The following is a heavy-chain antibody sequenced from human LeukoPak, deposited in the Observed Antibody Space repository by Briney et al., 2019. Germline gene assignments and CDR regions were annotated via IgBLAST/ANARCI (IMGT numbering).Heavy chain of an antibody. CDR3: ARVSPEAVYYYYGMDV. D-gene: IGHD1-14*01. J-gene: IGHJ6*02. CDR1: GFTFSSYA. CDR2: ISYDGSNK. Sequence: GGSLRLSCAASGFTFSSYAMHWVRQAPGKGLEWVAVISYDGSNKYYADPVKGRFTISRDNSKNTLYLQMNSLRAEDTAVYYCARVSPEAVYYYYGMDVWGQGTTVTVSS. V-gene: IGHV3-30*04.